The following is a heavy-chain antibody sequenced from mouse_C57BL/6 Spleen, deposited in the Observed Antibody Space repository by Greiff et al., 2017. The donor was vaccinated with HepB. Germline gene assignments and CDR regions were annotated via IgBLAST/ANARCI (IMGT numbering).Heavy chain of an antibody. CDR3: AREAHSNYYFDY. D-gene: IGHD2-5*01. Sequence: EVQLQQSGPELVKPGASVKIPCKASGYTFTDYNMDWVRQSHGKSLEWIGDISPNNGGTIYNQKFKGKATLTVDKSASTAYMELRSRTSEDTAVYYCAREAHSNYYFDYWGQGTTLTVSS. CDR2: ISPNNGGT. J-gene: IGHJ2*01. CDR1: GYTFTDYN. V-gene: IGHV1-18*01.